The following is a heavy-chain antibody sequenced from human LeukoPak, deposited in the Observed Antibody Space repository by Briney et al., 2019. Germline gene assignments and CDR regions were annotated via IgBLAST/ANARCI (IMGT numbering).Heavy chain of an antibody. J-gene: IGHJ4*02. Sequence: SETLSLTCTVSGGSISSGSYYWSWIRQPAGTGLEWIGSIYYSGSTYHNPSLKSRVTISVDTSKNQFSLKLSSVTAADTAVYYCARVTKPRGTFDYWGQGTLVTVSS. CDR1: GGSISSGSYY. V-gene: IGHV4-39*07. CDR2: IYYSGST. CDR3: ARVTKPRGTFDY. D-gene: IGHD3-10*01.